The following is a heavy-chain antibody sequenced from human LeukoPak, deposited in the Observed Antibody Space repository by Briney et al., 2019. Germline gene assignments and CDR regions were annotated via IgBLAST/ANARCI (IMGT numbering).Heavy chain of an antibody. D-gene: IGHD5-24*01. CDR3: ARPLEIATTVDDASDI. J-gene: IGHJ3*02. Sequence: SETLSLTCAVSGYSISSGYYWGWIRQPPGKGLEWIGSIYHSGSTYYNPSLKSRVTISVDTSKNQFSLKLSSVTAADTAVYYCARPLEIATTVDDASDIWGQGTMVTVSS. CDR2: IYHSGST. CDR1: GYSISSGYY. V-gene: IGHV4-38-2*01.